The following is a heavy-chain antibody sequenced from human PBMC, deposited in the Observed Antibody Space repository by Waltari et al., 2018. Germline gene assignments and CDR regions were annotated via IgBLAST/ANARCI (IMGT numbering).Heavy chain of an antibody. CDR1: GVTFSSAW. CDR2: INSDGSST. J-gene: IGHJ6*02. D-gene: IGHD1-26*01. V-gene: IGHV3-74*01. CDR3: ARDRTVGATPFYYYGMDV. Sequence: EVQLVESGGGLVQPGGSLRLSCAASGVTFSSAWLHWGRKTPGKGLVWGSRINSDGSSTSYADSVKGRFTISRDNAKNTLYLQMNSLRAEDTAVYYCARDRTVGATPFYYYGMDVWGQGTTVTVSS.